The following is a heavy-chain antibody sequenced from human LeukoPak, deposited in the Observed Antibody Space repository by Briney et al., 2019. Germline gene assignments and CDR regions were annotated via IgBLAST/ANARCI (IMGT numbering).Heavy chain of an antibody. Sequence: ASVKVSCKASGYTFTSYDINWVRQAPGQGLEWMGIINPSGGSTSYAQKFQGRVTMTRDTSTSTVYMELSSLRSEDTAVYYCARDTTPYNWFDPWGQGTLVTVSS. CDR1: GYTFTSYD. CDR3: ARDTTPYNWFDP. J-gene: IGHJ5*02. CDR2: INPSGGST. D-gene: IGHD1-26*01. V-gene: IGHV1-46*01.